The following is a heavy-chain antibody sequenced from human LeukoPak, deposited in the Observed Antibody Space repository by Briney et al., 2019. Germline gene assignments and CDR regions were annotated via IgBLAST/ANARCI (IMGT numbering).Heavy chain of an antibody. D-gene: IGHD3-10*01. CDR2: IIPIFGTA. CDR3: ARGAFMVRRNHYYGMDV. V-gene: IGHV1-69*01. J-gene: IGHJ6*04. Sequence: SVKVSCKASGGTFSSYAICWVRQAPGQGLEWMGGIIPIFGTANYAQKFQGRVTITADESASTAYMELSSLRSEDTAVYYCARGAFMVRRNHYYGMDVWGKGTTVTVSS. CDR1: GGTFSSYA.